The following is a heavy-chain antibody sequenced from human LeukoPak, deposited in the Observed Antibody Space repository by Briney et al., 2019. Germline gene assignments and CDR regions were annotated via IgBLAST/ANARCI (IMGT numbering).Heavy chain of an antibody. Sequence: GGSLRLSCAASGFTFSSYEMTWVRQAPGKGLEWVSNISSSDTTIHYADSVKGRFTISRDNARNSLYLQMNSLRAEDTAVYYCSRLTDYNSNFGLDYWGQGTLVTVSS. CDR1: GFTFSSYE. V-gene: IGHV3-48*03. D-gene: IGHD1-7*01. J-gene: IGHJ4*02. CDR2: ISSSDTTI. CDR3: SRLTDYNSNFGLDY.